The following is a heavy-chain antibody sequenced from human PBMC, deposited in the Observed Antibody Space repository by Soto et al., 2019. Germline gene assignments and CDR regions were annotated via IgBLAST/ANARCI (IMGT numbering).Heavy chain of an antibody. V-gene: IGHV3-23*01. D-gene: IGHD6-19*01. CDR1: GFTFSSYA. CDR3: AKDRLWLGDFDY. J-gene: IGHJ4*02. Sequence: GGSLRLSCAASGFTFSSYAMSWVRQAPGKGLEWVSAISGSGGSTYYADSVKGRVTISRDNSKNTLYLQMNSLRAEDTAVYYCAKDRLWLGDFDYWGQGTLVTVSS. CDR2: ISGSGGST.